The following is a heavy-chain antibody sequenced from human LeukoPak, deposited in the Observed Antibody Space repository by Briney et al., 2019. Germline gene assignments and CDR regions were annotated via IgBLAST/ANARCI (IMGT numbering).Heavy chain of an antibody. J-gene: IGHJ4*02. CDR2: ISSSSSYI. D-gene: IGHD6-13*01. CDR1: GFTFSSYS. V-gene: IGHV3-21*01. Sequence: PGGSLRLSCAASGFTFSSYSMNWVRQAPGKGLEWVSSISSSSSYIYYADSVKGRFSISRDNAKNSLYLQMNSLRAEDTAVYYCARGAAGKVYFDYWGQGTLVTVSS. CDR3: ARGAAGKVYFDY.